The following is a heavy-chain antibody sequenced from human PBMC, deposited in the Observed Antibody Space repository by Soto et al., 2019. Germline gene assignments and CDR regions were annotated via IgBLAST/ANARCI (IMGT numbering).Heavy chain of an antibody. CDR1: SGSISSTIYS. V-gene: IGHV4-39*07. CDR2: IFYSGST. CDR3: ARGGVDYYDSSGYYFSPYYFDY. Sequence: TSETLSLTCTVSSGSISSTIYSWDWIRQPPGKGLEWIGSIFYSGSTYYNPSLKSRVTISVDRSKNQFSLKLSSVTAADTAVYYCARGGVDYYDSSGYYFSPYYFDYWGQGTLVTVSS. J-gene: IGHJ4*02. D-gene: IGHD3-22*01.